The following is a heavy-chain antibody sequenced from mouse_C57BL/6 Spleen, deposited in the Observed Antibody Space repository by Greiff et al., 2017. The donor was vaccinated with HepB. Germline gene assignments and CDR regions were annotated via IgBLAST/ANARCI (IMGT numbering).Heavy chain of an antibody. CDR1: GYTFTDYN. Sequence: EVQLQQSGPELVKPGASVKIPCKASGYTFTDYNMDWVKQSHGKSLEWIGDINPNNGGTIYNQKFKGKATLTVDKSSSTAYMELRSLTSEDTAVYYCARNWDIYYYGSSPHWYFDVWGTGTTVTVSS. D-gene: IGHD1-1*01. CDR2: INPNNGGT. J-gene: IGHJ1*03. CDR3: ARNWDIYYYGSSPHWYFDV. V-gene: IGHV1-18*01.